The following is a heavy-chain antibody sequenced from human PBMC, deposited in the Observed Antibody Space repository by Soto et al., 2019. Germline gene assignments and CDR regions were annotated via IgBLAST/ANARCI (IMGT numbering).Heavy chain of an antibody. CDR1: GGTFSSYA. CDR2: IIPIFGTA. V-gene: IGHV1-69*12. J-gene: IGHJ4*02. CDR3: ARVPYSGGYSGGFDY. D-gene: IGHD1-26*01. Sequence: QVQLVQSGAEVKKPGSSVKVSCKASGGTFSSYAISWVRQAPGQGLEWMGGIIPIFGTANYAQKFQGRVTITAAESTSTADMELSSLRSEDTAVYYCARVPYSGGYSGGFDYWGQGTLVTVSS.